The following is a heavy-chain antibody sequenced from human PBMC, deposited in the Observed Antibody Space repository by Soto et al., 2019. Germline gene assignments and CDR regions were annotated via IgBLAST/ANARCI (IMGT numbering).Heavy chain of an antibody. D-gene: IGHD3-10*01. CDR2: INHSGTT. J-gene: IGHJ6*03. CDR3: ARSLGWFGEEGYYYYYMDV. Sequence: QVQLQQWGAGLLKPSETLSLTCAVYGGSFSGYYWSWIRQPPGKGLEWIGKINHSGTTNYNPSLKSRVTISVDTSKNQFSPKLSSVTAADTAVYYCARSLGWFGEEGYYYYYMDVWGKGTTVTVSS. V-gene: IGHV4-34*01. CDR1: GGSFSGYY.